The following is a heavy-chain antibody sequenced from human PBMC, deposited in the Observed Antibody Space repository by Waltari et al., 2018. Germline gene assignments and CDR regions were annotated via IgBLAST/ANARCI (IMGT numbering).Heavy chain of an antibody. CDR3: AKDQGGRLRPRGVLCAFDI. J-gene: IGHJ3*02. CDR1: GFTFSSSA. Sequence: EVQLVESGGVLVQPGGSLRLSCAASGFTFSSSAMSWVRQAPGQGVEWVSAMSGSGGSTYYADSVKGRFTISRDNSKNTLYLQMNSLRAEDTAVYYCAKDQGGRLRPRGVLCAFDIWGQGTMVTVSS. D-gene: IGHD3-16*01. CDR2: MSGSGGST. V-gene: IGHV3-23*04.